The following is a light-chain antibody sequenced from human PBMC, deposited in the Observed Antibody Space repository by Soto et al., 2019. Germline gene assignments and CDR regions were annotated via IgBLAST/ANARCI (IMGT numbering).Light chain of an antibody. CDR3: QQYGSSPMWT. J-gene: IGKJ1*01. CDR1: QSVSSNY. V-gene: IGKV3-20*01. CDR2: GAS. Sequence: SVLTQSPGTLSLSPGERATLSCRASQSVSSNYLAWYQQKPGQAPRLLIYGASTRASGIPDRFSGSGSGTDFTLTISRLEPEDSAVYYCQQYGSSPMWTVGQGTKVDIK.